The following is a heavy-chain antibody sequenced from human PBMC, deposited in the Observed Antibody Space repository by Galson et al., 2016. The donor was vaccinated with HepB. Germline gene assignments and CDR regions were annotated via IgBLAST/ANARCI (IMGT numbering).Heavy chain of an antibody. CDR3: ARAWIHLYDLDY. CDR2: ITGSGAGT. J-gene: IGHJ4*02. Sequence: SLRLSCAASGFTFTSYAMSWVRQAPGKGLEWVSGITGSGAGTYYADSVKGRFTISRDKSKNTLSLQMNSLEAEDPAVYYCARAWIHLYDLDYWGQGALVTVSS. D-gene: IGHD5-18*01. CDR1: GFTFTSYA. V-gene: IGHV3-23*01.